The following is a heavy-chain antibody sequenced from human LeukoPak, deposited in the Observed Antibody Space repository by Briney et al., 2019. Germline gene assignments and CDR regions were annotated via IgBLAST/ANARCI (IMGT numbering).Heavy chain of an antibody. CDR2: IYYSGST. D-gene: IGHD3-9*01. J-gene: IGHJ4*02. Sequence: SETLSLTCTVSGGSISSSSYYWGWIRQPPGKGLEWIGSIYYSGSTYYNPSLKSRVTISVDTSKNQFSLKLSSVTAADTAVCYCARGRELRYFDWLLYPFDYWGQGTLVTVSS. CDR3: ARGRELRYFDWLLYPFDY. V-gene: IGHV4-39*01. CDR1: GGSISSSSYY.